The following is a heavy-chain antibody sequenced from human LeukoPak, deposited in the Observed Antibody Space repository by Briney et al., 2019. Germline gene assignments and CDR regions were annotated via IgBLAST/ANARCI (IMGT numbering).Heavy chain of an antibody. J-gene: IGHJ6*03. Sequence: GGSLRLSCAASGFTFSSYGMHWVRQAPGKGLEWVAFIRYDGSNKYYADSVKGRFTISRDNSKNTLYLQMNSLRAEDTAVYYCASSGGDIAAAGPYYYYYYMDVWGKGTTVTISS. CDR3: ASSGGDIAAAGPYYYYYYMDV. CDR2: IRYDGSNK. CDR1: GFTFSSYG. V-gene: IGHV3-30*02. D-gene: IGHD6-13*01.